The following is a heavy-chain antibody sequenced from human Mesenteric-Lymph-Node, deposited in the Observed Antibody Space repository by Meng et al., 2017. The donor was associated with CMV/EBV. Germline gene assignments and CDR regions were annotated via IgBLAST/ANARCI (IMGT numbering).Heavy chain of an antibody. CDR1: GGSISSYY. CDR3: ATYCSSTSCYGPYYGMDV. J-gene: IGHJ6*02. V-gene: IGHV4-59*12. CDR2: IYYSGST. D-gene: IGHD2-2*01. Sequence: SETLSLTCTVSGGSISSYYWSWIRQPPGKGLEWIGYIYYSGSTNYNPSLKSRVTISVDTSKNQFSLKLSSVTAADTAVYYCATYCSSTSCYGPYYGMDVWGQGTTVTVSS.